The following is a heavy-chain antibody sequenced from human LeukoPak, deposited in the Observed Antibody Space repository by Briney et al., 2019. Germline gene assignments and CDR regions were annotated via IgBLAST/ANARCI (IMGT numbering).Heavy chain of an antibody. V-gene: IGHV3-74*03. CDR2: INRDGSTT. Sequence: GGSLRLSCAASGFTFSNYWVHWVRQAPGKGLVWVSRINRDGSTTKYADSVKGRFAVSRDNAKNTLNLQMNSLRAEDTAVYYCARDKKSGESSEIDYWGQGTLVTVSS. CDR3: ARDKKSGESSEIDY. D-gene: IGHD3-10*01. J-gene: IGHJ4*02. CDR1: GFTFSNYW.